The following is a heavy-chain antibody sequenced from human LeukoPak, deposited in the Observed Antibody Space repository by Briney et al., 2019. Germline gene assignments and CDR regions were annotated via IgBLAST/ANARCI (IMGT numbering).Heavy chain of an antibody. J-gene: IGHJ6*03. V-gene: IGHV1-8*01. D-gene: IGHD6-13*01. CDR2: MNPNSGNT. Sequence: ASVKVSCXASGYTFTSYDINWVRQATGQGLEWMRWMNPNSGNTGYAQKFQGRVTMTRNTSISTAYMELSSLRSEDTAVYYCARDSSSWYYYYYYMDVWGKGTTVTVSS. CDR1: GYTFTSYD. CDR3: ARDSSSWYYYYYYMDV.